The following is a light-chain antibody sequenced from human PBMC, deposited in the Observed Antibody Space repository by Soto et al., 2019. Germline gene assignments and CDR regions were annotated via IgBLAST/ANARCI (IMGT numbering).Light chain of an antibody. J-gene: IGLJ2*01. V-gene: IGLV2-14*01. CDR3: SSYTSSSTVV. CDR1: SSDVGGYNF. CDR2: DVS. Sequence: ALTQPASVSGSPGQSITISCTGTSSDVGGYNFVSWYQQHPGTAPKLMIYDVSNRPSGVSNRFSGSKSGNTASLTISGLQPEDEADYYCSSYTSSSTVVFGGGTKLTVL.